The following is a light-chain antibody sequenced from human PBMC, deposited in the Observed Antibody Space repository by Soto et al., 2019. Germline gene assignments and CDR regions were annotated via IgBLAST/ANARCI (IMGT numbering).Light chain of an antibody. Sequence: EIVLTQSPGTLSLSPGERATLSCRASQSVSSGYLAWYQQKPGQAPRLLIYGASSRATGIPDRFSGSGSGTDFTVTISRLEPEDCAVYYCQQYGSSPYSFGQGTKLESK. CDR2: GAS. CDR1: QSVSSGY. CDR3: QQYGSSPYS. J-gene: IGKJ2*03. V-gene: IGKV3-20*01.